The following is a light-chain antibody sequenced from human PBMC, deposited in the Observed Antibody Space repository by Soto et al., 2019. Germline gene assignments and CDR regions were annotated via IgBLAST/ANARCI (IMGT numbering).Light chain of an antibody. J-gene: IGKJ4*01. V-gene: IGKV3-11*01. CDR3: HQRSKWPLT. CDR2: DAS. Sequence: EIVLTQSPATLSLSPGERATLSCRASQSVRSYLAWYQQKPGQATRLLIYDASNRATDIPARLSGSGSGTDLTLTISSLDPEDSAVYYCHQRSKWPLTFGGGTKGEIK. CDR1: QSVRSY.